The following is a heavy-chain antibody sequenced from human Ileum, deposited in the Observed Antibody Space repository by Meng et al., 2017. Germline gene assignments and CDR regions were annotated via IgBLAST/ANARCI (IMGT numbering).Heavy chain of an antibody. Sequence: QVQLQESGPGLVKPSQTLSLPCTVSGGSFSSGDYYWSWIRQPPGKGLEWIGYIYYSGSTYYNPSLKSRLTISVDTSKNQFSLKLSSVTAADTAVYYCARDRDSSGYYPYWGQGTLVTVSS. V-gene: IGHV4-30-4*01. CDR1: GGSFSSGDYY. J-gene: IGHJ4*02. D-gene: IGHD3-22*01. CDR2: IYYSGST. CDR3: ARDRDSSGYYPY.